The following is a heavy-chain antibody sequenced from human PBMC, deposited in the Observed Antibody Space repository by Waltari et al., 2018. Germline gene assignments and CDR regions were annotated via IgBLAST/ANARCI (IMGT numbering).Heavy chain of an antibody. CDR3: AREHYGGGF. CDR1: GFTVSSNY. D-gene: IGHD4-17*01. V-gene: IGHV3-53*01. J-gene: IGHJ4*02. CDR2: IYSGGTT. Sequence: EVQLVEYGGGLIQPGGSLRLSCAASGFTVSSNYMTWVRQAPGTGLEWVSVIYSGGTTYYADSVKGRFTISRDNSKNTVYLQLNSLTVEDTAVYYCAREHYGGGFWGQGTLVTVSS.